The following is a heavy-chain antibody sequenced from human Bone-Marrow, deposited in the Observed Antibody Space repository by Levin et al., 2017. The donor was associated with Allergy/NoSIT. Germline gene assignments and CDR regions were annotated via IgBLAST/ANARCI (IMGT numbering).Heavy chain of an antibody. CDR3: AKVGFCSGGSCYGYFDL. CDR2: ISIHVGST. D-gene: IGHD2-15*01. CDR1: GFSFSSYA. V-gene: IGHV3-23*01. Sequence: GESLKISCEASGFSFSSYAMTWVRQAPGKGPEWVSSISIHVGSTFSADSVKGRFTISRDNSKNTLFLQMNSLRAEDTAVYYCAKVGFCSGGSCYGYFDLWGRGTLVTVSS. J-gene: IGHJ2*01.